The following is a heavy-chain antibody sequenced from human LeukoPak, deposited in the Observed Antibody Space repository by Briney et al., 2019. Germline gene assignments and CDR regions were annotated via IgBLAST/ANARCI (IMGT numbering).Heavy chain of an antibody. CDR1: GYTFTSYG. V-gene: IGHV1-18*01. D-gene: IGHD4-23*01. Sequence: GASVKVSCKASGYTFTSYGISWVRQAPGQGLEWMGWISAYNGNTNYAQKLQGRVTMTTDTSTSTAYMELRSLRSDDTAVYYCARDPADYGGNPGPFDYWGQGTLVTVSS. CDR3: ARDPADYGGNPGPFDY. J-gene: IGHJ4*02. CDR2: ISAYNGNT.